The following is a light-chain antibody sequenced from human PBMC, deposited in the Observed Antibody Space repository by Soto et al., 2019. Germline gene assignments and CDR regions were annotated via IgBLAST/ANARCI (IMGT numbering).Light chain of an antibody. CDR1: QSVSSN. CDR3: QQYNNWPPIIT. V-gene: IGKV3-15*01. Sequence: EIEMTQSPATLSVSPGERATLSCRASQSVSSNLAWYQQKPGQAPRLLIYGASTRATGIPARFSGSGSGTEITVTISSLQSEDFAVYYCQQYNNWPPIITFGQGTRLEIK. CDR2: GAS. J-gene: IGKJ5*01.